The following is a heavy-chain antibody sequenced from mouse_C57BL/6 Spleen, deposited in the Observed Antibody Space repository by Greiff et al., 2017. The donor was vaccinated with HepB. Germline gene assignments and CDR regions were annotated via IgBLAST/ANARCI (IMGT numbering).Heavy chain of an antibody. CDR1: GFTFSDYG. J-gene: IGHJ3*01. Sequence: EVKVEESGGGLVKPGGSLKLSCAASGFTFSDYGMHWVRQAPEKGLEWVAYISSGSSTIYYADTVKGRFTISRDNAKNTLFLQMTSLRSEDTAMYYCARDYYGSSSAWFAYWGQGTLVTVSA. D-gene: IGHD1-1*01. CDR2: ISSGSSTI. V-gene: IGHV5-17*01. CDR3: ARDYYGSSSAWFAY.